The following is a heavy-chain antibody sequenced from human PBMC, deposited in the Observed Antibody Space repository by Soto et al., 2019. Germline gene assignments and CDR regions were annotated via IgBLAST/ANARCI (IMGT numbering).Heavy chain of an antibody. CDR3: ARDGYSYYYYGMDV. CDR1: GFTFSSYS. Sequence: GGSLRLSCAASGFTFSSYSMNWVRQAPGKGLEWVSYISSSSSTIYYVDSVKGRFTISRDNAKNSLYLQMNSLRDEDTAVYYCARDGYSYYYYGMDVWGQGTTVTVSS. V-gene: IGHV3-48*02. J-gene: IGHJ6*02. CDR2: ISSSSSTI. D-gene: IGHD1-26*01.